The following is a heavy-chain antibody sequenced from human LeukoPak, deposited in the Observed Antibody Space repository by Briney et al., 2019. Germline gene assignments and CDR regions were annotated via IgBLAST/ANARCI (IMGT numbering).Heavy chain of an antibody. CDR1: GFTFSSYA. D-gene: IGHD3-22*01. CDR2: ISGSSGST. V-gene: IGHV3-23*01. CDR3: AKDLMIVVVITSASDY. J-gene: IGHJ4*02. Sequence: GGSLRLSCAASGFTFSSYAMSWVRQAPGKGLEWVSAISGSSGSTYYADSVKGRFTISRDNSKNTLYLQMNSLRAEDTAVYYCAKDLMIVVVITSASDYWGQGTLVTVSS.